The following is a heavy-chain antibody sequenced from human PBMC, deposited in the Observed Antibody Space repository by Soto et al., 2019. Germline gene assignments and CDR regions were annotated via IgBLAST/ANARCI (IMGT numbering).Heavy chain of an antibody. CDR1: GFTFSSYA. CDR3: AKASPRGFGEPPGYFQH. CDR2: ISGSGGST. Sequence: EVQLLESGGGLVQPGGSLRLSCAASGFTFSSYAMSWVRQAPGKGLEWVSAISGSGGSTYYEESVKGRFTISRDNSKNTLYLQMNSLRAEDTAVYYCAKASPRGFGEPPGYFQHWGQGTLVTVSS. J-gene: IGHJ1*01. D-gene: IGHD3-10*01. V-gene: IGHV3-23*01.